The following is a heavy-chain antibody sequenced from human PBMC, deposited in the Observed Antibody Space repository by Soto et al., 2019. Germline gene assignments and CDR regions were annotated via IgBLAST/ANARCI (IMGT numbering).Heavy chain of an antibody. V-gene: IGHV6-1*01. CDR1: GDSVSSNSAA. J-gene: IGHJ5*02. D-gene: IGHD6-6*01. CDR3: ARGIAADRGDWLDT. Sequence: LSLTCVISGDSVSSNSAAWNWIRQSPSRGLEWLGRTYYRSKWFNDYAISVRNRITINPDTSKNQFSLRLNSVTPDDTAVYYCARGIAADRGDWLDTWGQGTLVTVSS. CDR2: TYYRSKWFN.